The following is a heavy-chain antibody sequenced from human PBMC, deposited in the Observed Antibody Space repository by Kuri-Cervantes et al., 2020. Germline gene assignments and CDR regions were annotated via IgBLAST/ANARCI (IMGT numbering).Heavy chain of an antibody. CDR1: GGSISSSSYY. V-gene: IGHV4-39*07. CDR3: LSARFDY. Sequence: GSLRLSCTVSGGSISSSSYYWGWIRQPPGKGLEWIGSIYYSGSTYYNPSLKSRVTISVDTSQNQFSLKLSSVTAADTAVYYCLSARFDYWGRGTLVTVSS. D-gene: IGHD3-16*02. CDR2: IYYSGST. J-gene: IGHJ4*02.